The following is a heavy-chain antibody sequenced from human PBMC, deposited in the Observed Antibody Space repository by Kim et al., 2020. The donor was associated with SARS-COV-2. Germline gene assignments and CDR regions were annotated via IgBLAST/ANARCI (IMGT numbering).Heavy chain of an antibody. V-gene: IGHV3-33*06. Sequence: GGSLRLSCAASGFTFSSYGMHWVRQAPGKGLEWVAVIWSDGSNKYYADSVKGRFTISRDNSKNTLYLQMNSLRAEDTAVYYCAKLPYYYDSSGYEYNDMDVWGQGTTVTVSS. CDR3: AKLPYYYDSSGYEYNDMDV. CDR2: IWSDGSNK. J-gene: IGHJ6*02. D-gene: IGHD3-22*01. CDR1: GFTFSSYG.